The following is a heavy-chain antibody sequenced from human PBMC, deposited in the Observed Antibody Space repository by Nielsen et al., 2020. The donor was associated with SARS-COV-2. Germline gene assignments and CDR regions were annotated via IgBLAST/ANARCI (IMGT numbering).Heavy chain of an antibody. CDR3: ATSLYYYFGLDV. J-gene: IGHJ6*02. CDR1: GFTFSDYA. CDR2: ISKSGTTI. V-gene: IGHV3-48*01. Sequence: GGSLRLSCAASGFTFSDYAMAWVRQAPGKGLEWVSYISKSGTTIYYADSVKGRFTISRDNASKSLYLQMNSLRAEDTAVYYCATSLYYYFGLDVWGQGTTVTVSS.